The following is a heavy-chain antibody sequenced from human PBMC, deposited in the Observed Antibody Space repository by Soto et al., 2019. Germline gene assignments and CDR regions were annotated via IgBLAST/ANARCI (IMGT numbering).Heavy chain of an antibody. D-gene: IGHD3-10*01. CDR1: GFTFDDYA. J-gene: IGHJ6*02. CDR2: ISWNSGSI. Sequence: EVQLVESGGGLVQPGRSLRLSCAASGFTFDDYAMHWVRQAPGKGLEWVSGISWNSGSIGYADSVKGRFTISRDNAKNSLYLQMNSLRAEDTALYYSAKDMVRGVIDLALLNYGMDVWGQGTTVTVSS. CDR3: AKDMVRGVIDLALLNYGMDV. V-gene: IGHV3-9*01.